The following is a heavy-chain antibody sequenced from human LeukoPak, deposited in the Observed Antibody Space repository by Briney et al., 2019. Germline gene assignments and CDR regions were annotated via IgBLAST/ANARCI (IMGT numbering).Heavy chain of an antibody. V-gene: IGHV3-23*01. Sequence: HSGGTLRLSCAASGFTFSSYGMSWVRQAPGKGLEWVSAISGSGGSTYYADSVKGRFTISRDNSKNTLYLQMNSLRAEDTAVYYCAKRALYGSGSYYNVGSLDYYYYMDVWGKGTTVTISS. CDR1: GFTFSSYG. CDR3: AKRALYGSGSYYNVGSLDYYYYMDV. D-gene: IGHD3-10*01. CDR2: ISGSGGST. J-gene: IGHJ6*03.